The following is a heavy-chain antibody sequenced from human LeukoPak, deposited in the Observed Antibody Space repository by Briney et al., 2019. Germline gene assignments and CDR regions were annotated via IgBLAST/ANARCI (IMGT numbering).Heavy chain of an antibody. CDR3: ARRDCSGGSCYFQP. CDR2: IYYSGST. CDR1: GGSVSSSSHY. V-gene: IGHV4-39*01. J-gene: IGHJ1*01. D-gene: IGHD2-15*01. Sequence: SETLSLTCTVSGGSVSSSSHYWNWIRQPPGKGLEWIGSIYYSGSTNYNPSLQSRDTISVDTSKNQFSLRLSSVTAADTAMYCCARRDCSGGSCYFQPWGQGTLVTVSS.